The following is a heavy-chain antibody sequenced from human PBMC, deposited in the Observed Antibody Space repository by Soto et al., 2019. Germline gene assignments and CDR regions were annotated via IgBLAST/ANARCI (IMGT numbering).Heavy chain of an antibody. CDR2: INHSGST. Sequence: SETLSLTCAVYGGSFSGYYWSWIRQPPGKGLEWIGEINHSGSTNYNPSLKSRVTISVDTSKNQFSLKLSSVTAADTAVYYCARGFAGITIFGVVTPRRKYYLDYWGQGTLVTVSS. D-gene: IGHD3-3*01. J-gene: IGHJ4*02. CDR3: ARGFAGITIFGVVTPRRKYYLDY. V-gene: IGHV4-34*01. CDR1: GGSFSGYY.